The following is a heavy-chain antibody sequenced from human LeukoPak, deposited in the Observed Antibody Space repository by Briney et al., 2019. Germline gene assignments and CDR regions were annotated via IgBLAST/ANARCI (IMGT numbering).Heavy chain of an antibody. Sequence: PSETLSLTCAVSGGSISSTNWWSWVRQPPGKGLEWIGRICISGGTNYKPSLKSRVTMSADMSKNEISLKLTSVTAADTAVYYCATGVGVFDYWGQGILVTVSS. CDR2: ICISGGT. D-gene: IGHD3-22*01. CDR1: GGSISSTNW. J-gene: IGHJ4*02. V-gene: IGHV4-4*02. CDR3: ATGVGVFDY.